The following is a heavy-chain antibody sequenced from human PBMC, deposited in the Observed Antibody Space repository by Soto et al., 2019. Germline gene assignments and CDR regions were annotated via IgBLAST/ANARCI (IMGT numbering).Heavy chain of an antibody. Sequence: QVQLQESGPGLVKPSETLSLTCTVSGGSISSYYWSWIRQPPGKGLEWIGYIYYSGSTNYNPSLKSRVTISVDTSKNQFCLKLSSVSAADKAVYYCARTFPSGSYPDAGYYFDYWDHGTLVTVSS. CDR2: IYYSGST. D-gene: IGHD3-10*01. J-gene: IGHJ4*01. V-gene: IGHV4-59*01. CDR3: ARTFPSGSYPDAGYYFDY. CDR1: GGSISSYY.